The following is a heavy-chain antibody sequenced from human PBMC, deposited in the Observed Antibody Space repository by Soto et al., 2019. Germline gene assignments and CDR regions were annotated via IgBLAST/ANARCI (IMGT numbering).Heavy chain of an antibody. CDR3: ARVVAVAGTGY. Sequence: PGGSLRLSCAASVFTFSSYWMSWVRQAPGKGLEWVANIKQDGSEKYYVDSVKGRFTISRDNAKNSLYLQMNSLRAEDTAADYCARVVAVAGTGYWGQGTLVTFSS. V-gene: IGHV3-7*03. CDR2: IKQDGSEK. J-gene: IGHJ4*02. CDR1: VFTFSSYW. D-gene: IGHD6-19*01.